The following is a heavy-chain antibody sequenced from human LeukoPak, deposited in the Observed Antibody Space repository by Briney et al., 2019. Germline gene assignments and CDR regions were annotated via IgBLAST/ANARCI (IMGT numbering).Heavy chain of an antibody. Sequence: ASVKVSCKASGGTFSSYAISWLRQAPGQGLEWMGGIIPIFGTANYAQKFQGRVTITADESTSTAYMELSSLRSEDTAVYYCAYQGLNYYDSSGYYSPLDYWGQGTLVTVSS. D-gene: IGHD3-22*01. CDR1: GGTFSSYA. V-gene: IGHV1-69*13. CDR3: AYQGLNYYDSSGYYSPLDY. CDR2: IIPIFGTA. J-gene: IGHJ4*02.